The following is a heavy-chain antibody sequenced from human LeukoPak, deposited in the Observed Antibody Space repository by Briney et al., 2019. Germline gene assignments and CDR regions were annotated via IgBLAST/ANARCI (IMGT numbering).Heavy chain of an antibody. D-gene: IGHD4-17*01. J-gene: IGHJ4*02. Sequence: GGSLRLSCAASGFTFSSYGMHWVRQAPGKGLEWVAVISSDGSNRYSADSVKGRFTISRDNSKNTLYLQMNSLRAEDTAAYYCANLYGDYPDYWGQGTLVTVSS. CDR3: ANLYGDYPDY. V-gene: IGHV3-30*18. CDR1: GFTFSSYG. CDR2: ISSDGSNR.